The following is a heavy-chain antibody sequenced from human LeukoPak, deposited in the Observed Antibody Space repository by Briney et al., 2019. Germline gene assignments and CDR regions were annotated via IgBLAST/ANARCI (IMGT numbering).Heavy chain of an antibody. CDR2: INTDGSNT. CDR1: GFTFSSYW. V-gene: IGHV3-74*01. D-gene: IGHD6-13*01. Sequence: GGSLRLSCAVSGFTFSSYWMNWVRQAPGKGLVWVSRINTDGSNTNYADSVKGRFTISRDNAKNTLYLQMNSLRAEDTAVYYCARTIAADDAFDIWGQGTMVTVSS. J-gene: IGHJ3*02. CDR3: ARTIAADDAFDI.